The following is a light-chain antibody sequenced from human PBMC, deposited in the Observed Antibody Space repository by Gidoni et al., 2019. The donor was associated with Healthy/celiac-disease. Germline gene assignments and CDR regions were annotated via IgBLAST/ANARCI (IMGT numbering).Light chain of an antibody. CDR1: RSDVGGYNY. V-gene: IGLV2-14*01. J-gene: IGLJ2*01. Sequence: QSALTQPASVSGSPGQSITISCTGTRSDVGGYNYVSSYQQHPGKAPKLMLYDVSHRPSGVSNRFSGSKSGNTASLTISGLQAEDEADYYCSSYTSSSTVVFGGGTNLTVL. CDR2: DVS. CDR3: SSYTSSSTVV.